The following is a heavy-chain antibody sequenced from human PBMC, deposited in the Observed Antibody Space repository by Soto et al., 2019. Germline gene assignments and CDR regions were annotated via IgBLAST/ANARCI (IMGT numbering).Heavy chain of an antibody. D-gene: IGHD3-22*01. Sequence: PGESLKISCKGSGYSFTSYWIGWVRQMPGKGLEWMGIIYPGDSDTRYSPSFQGQVTISADKSISTAYLQWGSLKASDTAMYYCATQSPTITMIVVVPDAFDIWGQGTMVTVSS. V-gene: IGHV5-51*01. CDR3: ATQSPTITMIVVVPDAFDI. J-gene: IGHJ3*02. CDR1: GYSFTSYW. CDR2: IYPGDSDT.